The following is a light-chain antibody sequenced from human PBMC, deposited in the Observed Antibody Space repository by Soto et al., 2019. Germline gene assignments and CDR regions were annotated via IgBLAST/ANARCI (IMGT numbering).Light chain of an antibody. J-gene: IGKJ3*01. Sequence: DIAMTQSPDSLAVSLGERATINCKSSQSILYSSNNKNYLAWYQQKPGQPPKLLIYWASARESGVPDRFSGSGSGTDFTITISSLQAEDVTVYYCQQYYSTPFTFGPGTKVDIK. CDR2: WAS. CDR1: QSILYSSNNKNY. V-gene: IGKV4-1*01. CDR3: QQYYSTPFT.